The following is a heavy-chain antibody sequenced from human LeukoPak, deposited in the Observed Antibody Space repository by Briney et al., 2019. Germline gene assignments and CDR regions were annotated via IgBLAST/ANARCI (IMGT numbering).Heavy chain of an antibody. Sequence: SETLSLTCIVSGGSISSYYWRWIRQPPGKGLGWVGYIYYSESTNYNPSHKSRVTISVDTSKNQFSLKLSSVSAADTAVYYCAREGGIAVAGMVDWGQGTLVTVSS. J-gene: IGHJ4*02. CDR1: GGSISSYY. CDR3: AREGGIAVAGMVD. V-gene: IGHV4-59*01. CDR2: IYYSEST. D-gene: IGHD6-19*01.